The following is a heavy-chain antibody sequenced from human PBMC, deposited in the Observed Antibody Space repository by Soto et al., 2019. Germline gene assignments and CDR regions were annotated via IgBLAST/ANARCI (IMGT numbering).Heavy chain of an antibody. Sequence: SVKVSCKASGGSFSNYAISWVRQAPGQGLEWMGGIIPMFGVGNYAEKFLGRVTITADESTSTSHMELSSLRSEDTAVYFCARAYRENYFYAMDVWGQGTTVTVSS. CDR3: ARAYRENYFYAMDV. D-gene: IGHD1-26*01. J-gene: IGHJ6*02. CDR1: GGSFSNYA. CDR2: IIPMFGVG. V-gene: IGHV1-69*13.